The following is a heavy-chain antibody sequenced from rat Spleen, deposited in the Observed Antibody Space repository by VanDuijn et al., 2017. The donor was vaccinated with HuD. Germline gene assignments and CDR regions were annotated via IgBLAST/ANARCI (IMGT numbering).Heavy chain of an antibody. V-gene: IGHV2S75*01. Sequence: QVQLKESGPVLVQASETLSLTCTVSGFSLTNYGVIWVRQSPGEGLTWMGMIWGDEYTDYNSALKSRLSITRDTSKSQVLLKMNSLQTEDTAMYFCARSAKYYYDGSYYYVHFDYWGQGVMVTVSS. CDR1: GFSLTNYG. J-gene: IGHJ2*01. D-gene: IGHD1-12*02. CDR3: ARSAKYYYDGSYYYVHFDY. CDR2: IWGDEYT.